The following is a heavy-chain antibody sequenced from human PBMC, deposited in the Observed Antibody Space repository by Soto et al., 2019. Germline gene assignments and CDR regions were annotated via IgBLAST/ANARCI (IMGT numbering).Heavy chain of an antibody. CDR3: ARESEDLTSNFDY. CDR2: ISSTTDYI. CDR1: GFTFTRYS. J-gene: IGHJ4*02. V-gene: IGHV3-21*06. Sequence: PGGSLRLSCAASGFTFTRYSMNWVRQAPGKGLEWVSSISSTTDYIYYGDSMKGRFTISRDNAKNSLYLEMNSLRAEDTAVYYCARESEDLTSNFDYWGQGTLVTVSS.